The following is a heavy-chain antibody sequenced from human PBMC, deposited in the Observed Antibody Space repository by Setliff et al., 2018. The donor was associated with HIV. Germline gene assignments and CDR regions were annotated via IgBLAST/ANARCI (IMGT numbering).Heavy chain of an antibody. J-gene: IGHJ6*03. D-gene: IGHD6-13*01. CDR2: IYDSGST. Sequence: SETLSLTCTVSGGSISSSSYYWAWIRQPPGKRLEWLGSIYDSGSTSYNPSLSSRLTVSVDTSKNQVSLRLASVTAADAGVYYCARHRDPPGSRWIFYYYYMDLWGEGTTVTVSS. V-gene: IGHV4-39*01. CDR3: ARHRDPPGSRWIFYYYYMDL. CDR1: GGSISSSSYY.